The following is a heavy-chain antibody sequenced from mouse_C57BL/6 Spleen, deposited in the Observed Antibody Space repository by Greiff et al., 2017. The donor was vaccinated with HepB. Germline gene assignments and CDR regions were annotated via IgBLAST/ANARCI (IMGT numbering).Heavy chain of an antibody. CDR3: ARRYYGSPFDY. CDR1: GYTFTDYY. CDR2: INPYNGGT. J-gene: IGHJ2*01. V-gene: IGHV1-19*01. D-gene: IGHD1-1*01. Sequence: EVQLQQSGPVLVKPGASVKMSCKASGYTFTDYYMNWVKQSHGKSLEWIGVINPYNGGTSYNQKFKGKATLTVDKSSSTAYMELNSLTSEDSAVYYCARRYYGSPFDYWGQSTTLTVSS.